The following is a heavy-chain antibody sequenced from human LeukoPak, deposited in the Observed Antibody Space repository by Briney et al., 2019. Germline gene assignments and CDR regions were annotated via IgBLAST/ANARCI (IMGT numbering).Heavy chain of an antibody. J-gene: IGHJ4*02. V-gene: IGHV3-23*01. CDR2: ISGSGGST. Sequence: PGGSLRRSCAASGFTFSGYPMGWLPHAPGNGREWGSAISGSGGSTYYADSVKGPFTISRDNSKNTLYLQMNSLRAEDTAVYYCAKDVRAAGPNDTFDYWGQGTLVTVSS. CDR1: GFTFSGYP. D-gene: IGHD6-13*01. CDR3: AKDVRAAGPNDTFDY.